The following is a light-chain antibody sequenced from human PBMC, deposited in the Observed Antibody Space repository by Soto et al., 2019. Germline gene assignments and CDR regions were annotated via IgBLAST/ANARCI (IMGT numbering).Light chain of an antibody. J-gene: IGKJ5*01. CDR1: QSLLHTNAYHY. Sequence: ETLLTQLPLSLSVTPGEPASISCRSSQSLLHTNAYHYLDWYLQKPGQSPQLLIYLASYRASGVPDRFSGSGSGTEFTLRISRVEAEDVRVYYCMQPLDLPVTFGQGTRLEIK. V-gene: IGKV2-28*01. CDR3: MQPLDLPVT. CDR2: LAS.